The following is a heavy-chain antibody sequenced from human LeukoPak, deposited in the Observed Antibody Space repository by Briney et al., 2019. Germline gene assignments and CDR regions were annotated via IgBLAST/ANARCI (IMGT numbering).Heavy chain of an antibody. Sequence: DPSETLSLTCTVSGGSISSSSYYWGWIRQPPGKGLEWIGSIYYSGSTYYNPSLKSRVTISVDTSKNQFSLKLSSVTAADTAVYYCARDEIDYDFWTGPTTVIHWGKGTLVTVSS. D-gene: IGHD3-3*01. CDR2: IYYSGST. CDR1: GGSISSSSYY. V-gene: IGHV4-39*02. CDR3: ARDEIDYDFWTGPTTVIH. J-gene: IGHJ4*02.